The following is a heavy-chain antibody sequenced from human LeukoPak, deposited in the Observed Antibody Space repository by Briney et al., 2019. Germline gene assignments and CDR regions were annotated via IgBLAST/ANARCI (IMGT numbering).Heavy chain of an antibody. CDR1: GGSISSYY. CDR2: IYYSGST. D-gene: IGHD6-19*01. CDR3: ARDPGIAVAGTTAYYYYYGMDV. J-gene: IGHJ6*02. V-gene: IGHV4-59*01. Sequence: SETLSLTCTVSGGSISSYYWSLIRQPPGKGLEWIVYIYYSGSTNYNPSLKSRVTISVDTSKNQFSLKLSSVTAADTAVYYCARDPGIAVAGTTAYYYYYGMDVWGQGTTVTVSS.